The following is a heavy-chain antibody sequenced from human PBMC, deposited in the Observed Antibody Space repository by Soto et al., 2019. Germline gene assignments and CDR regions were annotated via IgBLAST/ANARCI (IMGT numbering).Heavy chain of an antibody. CDR2: IIPIFGTA. V-gene: IGHV1-69*01. CDR1: GGTFSSYA. J-gene: IGHJ4*02. Sequence: QVQLVQSGAEVKKPGSSVKVSCKASGGTFSSYAISWVRQAHGQGLEWMGGIIPIFGTANYAQKFQGRVTITADESTSTAYMELSSLRSEDTAVYYCARTARRGLRSGYSYAYWGQGTLVTVSS. D-gene: IGHD5-18*01. CDR3: ARTARRGLRSGYSYAY.